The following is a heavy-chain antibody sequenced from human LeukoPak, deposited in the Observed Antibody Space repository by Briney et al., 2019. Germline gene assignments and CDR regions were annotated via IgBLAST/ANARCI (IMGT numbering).Heavy chain of an antibody. J-gene: IGHJ6*03. CDR3: ASVTVYGKYYYYYYMDV. D-gene: IGHD1-26*01. CDR1: GFTFSNAW. CDR2: INHSGST. Sequence: GSLRLSCAASGFTFSNAWMSWVRQPPGKGLEWIGEINHSGSTNYNPSLKSRVTISVDTSKNQFSLKLSSVTAADTAVYYCASVTVYGKYYYYYYMDVWGKGTTVTVSS. V-gene: IGHV4-34*01.